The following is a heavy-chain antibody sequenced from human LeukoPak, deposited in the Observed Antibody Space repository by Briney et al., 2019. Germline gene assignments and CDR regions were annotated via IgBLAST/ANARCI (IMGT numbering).Heavy chain of an antibody. V-gene: IGHV1-69*04. CDR2: IIPILDVA. CDR3: ARVRYCSGGTCYGAIDY. D-gene: IGHD2-15*01. J-gene: IGHJ4*02. Sequence: ASVKVSCKASGGTFSNYAISWVRQAPGQGLEWMGRIIPILDVANYAQKFQGRVTITADISTSTAYMELSSRRSEDTVVYYCARVRYCSGGTCYGAIDYWGEGTLVTVSS. CDR1: GGTFSNYA.